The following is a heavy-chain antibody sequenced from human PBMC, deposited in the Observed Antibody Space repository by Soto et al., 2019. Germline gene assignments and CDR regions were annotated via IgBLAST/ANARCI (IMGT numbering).Heavy chain of an antibody. CDR1: GFTFDDYA. CDR3: AKDGIAVAAWGYYFDY. CDR2: ISWNGGSI. J-gene: IGHJ4*02. V-gene: IGHV3-9*01. D-gene: IGHD6-19*01. Sequence: SLRLSCAASGFTFDDYAMHWVRQAPGKGLEWVAGISWNGGSIGYADSVKGRFTISRDNAKNSLYLQMNSLRAEDTALYYCAKDGIAVAAWGYYFDYWGQGTLVTVSS.